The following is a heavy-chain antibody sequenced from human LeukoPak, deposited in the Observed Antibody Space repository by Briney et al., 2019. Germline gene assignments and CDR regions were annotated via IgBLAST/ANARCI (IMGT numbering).Heavy chain of an antibody. V-gene: IGHV1-69*13. CDR3: ARVGGCSSTSCYEGWFDP. Sequence: APVKVSCKASGGTFSSYAISWVRQAPGQGLEWMGGIIPIFGTANYAQKFQGRVTITADESTSTAYMELSSLRSEDTAVYYCARVGGCSSTSCYEGWFDPWGQGTLVTVSS. J-gene: IGHJ5*02. CDR2: IIPIFGTA. D-gene: IGHD2-2*01. CDR1: GGTFSSYA.